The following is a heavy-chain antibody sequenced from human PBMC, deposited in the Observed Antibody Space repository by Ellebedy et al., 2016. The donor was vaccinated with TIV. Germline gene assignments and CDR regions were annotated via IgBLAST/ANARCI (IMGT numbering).Heavy chain of an antibody. Sequence: GGSLRLSCAASGFTFSSYAMSWVRQAPGKGLEWVSVIVSGGSAYYADSVKGRFTISRDNSKNTLYLQMNSLRAEDTAFYYCAKVPAPGNNWYYFDYWGQGTLVTVSS. CDR3: AKVPAPGNNWYYFDY. D-gene: IGHD1-1*01. V-gene: IGHV3-23*01. CDR1: GFTFSSYA. J-gene: IGHJ4*02. CDR2: IVSGGSA.